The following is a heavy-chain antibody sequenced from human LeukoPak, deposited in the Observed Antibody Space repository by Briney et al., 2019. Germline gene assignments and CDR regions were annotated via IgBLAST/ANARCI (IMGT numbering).Heavy chain of an antibody. CDR3: ARHLYYYDSSGYYWDYYYYMDV. V-gene: IGHV4-4*02. CDR2: IYHSGST. J-gene: IGHJ6*03. Sequence: PSETLSLTCAVSGGSISSSNWWSWVRQPPGKGLEWIGEIYHSGSTNYNPSLKSRVTISVDKSKNQFSLKLSSVTAADTAVYYCARHLYYYDSSGYYWDYYYYMDVWGKGTTVTISS. CDR1: GGSISSSNW. D-gene: IGHD3-22*01.